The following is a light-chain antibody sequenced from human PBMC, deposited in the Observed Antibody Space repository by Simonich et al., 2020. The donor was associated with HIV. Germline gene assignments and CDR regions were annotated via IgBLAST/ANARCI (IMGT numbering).Light chain of an antibody. J-gene: IGKJ3*01. CDR1: QGINTY. Sequence: AIRMTQSPSSLSASTGDRVTITCRASQGINTYLAWYQPKPGKAPKLLISAASPLQRGVPSRVSGSGSGTDFTLTISWLQSEDFATYYCQQSYSNPFTFGPGTKVDIK. CDR3: QQSYSNPFT. V-gene: IGKV1-8*01. CDR2: AAS.